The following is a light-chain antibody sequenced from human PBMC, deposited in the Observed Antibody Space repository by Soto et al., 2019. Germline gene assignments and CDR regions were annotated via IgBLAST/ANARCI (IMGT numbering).Light chain of an antibody. CDR2: SNN. Sequence: QSVLTQPPSASGTPGQRVTIACSGGSSNIESNTVNWYQQVPGTAPKLLVYSNNQRPSGVPDRFSGSQAGTSASLAISGLQSEEEADYYCATWDDRLNGWVIGGGTKLTVL. J-gene: IGLJ2*01. V-gene: IGLV1-44*01. CDR3: ATWDDRLNGWV. CDR1: SSNIESNT.